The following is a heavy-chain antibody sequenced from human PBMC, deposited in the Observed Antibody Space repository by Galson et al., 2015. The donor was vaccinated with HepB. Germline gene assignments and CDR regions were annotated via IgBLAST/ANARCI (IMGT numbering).Heavy chain of an antibody. D-gene: IGHD3-3*01. J-gene: IGHJ5*02. V-gene: IGHV3-15*01. CDR3: TTDWVTIFGVASNWFDP. CDR1: GFTFSNAW. CDR2: IKSKTDGGTT. Sequence: SLRLSCAASGFTFSNAWMSWVRQAPGKGLEWVGRIKSKTDGGTTDYAAPAKGRFTISRDDSKNTLYLQMNSLKTEDTAVYYCTTDWVTIFGVASNWFDPWGQGTLVTVSS.